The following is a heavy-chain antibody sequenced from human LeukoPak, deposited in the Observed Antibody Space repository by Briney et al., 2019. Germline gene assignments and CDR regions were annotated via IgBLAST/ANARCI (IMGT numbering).Heavy chain of an antibody. Sequence: GASVKVTCKAFGYTFTSFYIHWVRQAPGHGLEWMGKINPSGGSTSYAQKLQGRVTMTRDTSTSTVYMELSSLRSEDTAVYYCARTMVDGGTNYWGQGSLVTVSS. CDR2: INPSGGST. D-gene: IGHD1-1*01. J-gene: IGHJ4*02. CDR3: ARTMVDGGTNY. CDR1: GYTFTSFY. V-gene: IGHV1-46*01.